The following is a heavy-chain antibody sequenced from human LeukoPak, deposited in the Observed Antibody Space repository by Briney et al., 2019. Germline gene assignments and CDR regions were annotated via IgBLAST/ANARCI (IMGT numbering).Heavy chain of an antibody. J-gene: IGHJ3*02. Sequence: ASVKVSCKASGGTFSSYAISWVRQAPGQGLEWMGRIIPILGIANYAQKFQGRATITADKSTSTAYMDLSILRSEDTAVYYCARSRVIHSEEKLGYNWNYFLQNAFDIWGQGTMVTVSS. CDR3: ARSRVIHSEEKLGYNWNYFLQNAFDI. CDR2: IIPILGIA. CDR1: GGTFSSYA. D-gene: IGHD1-7*01. V-gene: IGHV1-69*04.